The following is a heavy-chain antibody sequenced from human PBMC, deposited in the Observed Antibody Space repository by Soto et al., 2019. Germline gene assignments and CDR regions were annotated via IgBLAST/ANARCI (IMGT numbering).Heavy chain of an antibody. CDR1: GFPFNTHG. J-gene: IGHJ4*02. D-gene: IGHD3-16*02. V-gene: IGHV3-23*01. Sequence: GGSLRLSCGASGFPFNTHGMAWVRQAPGKGLEWVSGISGGGDRTQYADGVKGRFTISRDNSRNTVDLQMTSLRAEDTATYYCAKTATYDYVWGDYRYFFDHWGQGTVVTVSS. CDR3: AKTATYDYVWGDYRYFFDH. CDR2: ISGGGDRT.